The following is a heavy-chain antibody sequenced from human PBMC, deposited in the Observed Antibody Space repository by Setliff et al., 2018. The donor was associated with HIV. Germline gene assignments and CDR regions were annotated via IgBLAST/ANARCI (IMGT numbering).Heavy chain of an antibody. CDR2: INPHTGVT. V-gene: IGHV1-2*02. Sequence: ASVKVSCKTSGYIFIRYYIFWVRQAPGQGLEWMGNINPHTGVTKYAEKFQGRVTMTRDTSINTIYMELSRLRSDDTAVYCCARDLRDGFEEWFSTLDDGMDVWGQGTTVTVSS. J-gene: IGHJ6*02. CDR3: ARDLRDGFEEWFSTLDDGMDV. CDR1: GYIFIRYY. D-gene: IGHD3-3*01.